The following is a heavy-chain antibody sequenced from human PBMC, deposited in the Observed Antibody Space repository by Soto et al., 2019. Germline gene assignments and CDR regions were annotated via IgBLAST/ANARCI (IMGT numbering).Heavy chain of an antibody. V-gene: IGHV4-61*03. CDR3: ARDRGNFGVVLADFYQYGMDV. CDR2: VHYTGST. CDR1: GDSVTNGSIY. Sequence: QVQLQESGPGLVKPSETLSLTCTVSGDSVTNGSIYWSWIRQPPGKGLEWIGYVHYTGSTNYNPSLKSRVAISVDTSKNHFSLTLSSVTAADTAVYYCARDRGNFGVVLADFYQYGMDVWGQGTTVTVSS. D-gene: IGHD3-3*01. J-gene: IGHJ6*02.